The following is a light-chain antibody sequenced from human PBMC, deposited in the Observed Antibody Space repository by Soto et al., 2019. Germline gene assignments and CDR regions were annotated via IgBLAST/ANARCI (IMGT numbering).Light chain of an antibody. V-gene: IGKV3-20*01. CDR3: QQYGSSPRT. J-gene: IGKJ1*01. CDR2: GAS. CDR1: QSVGDK. Sequence: EVVMTQSPATLSVSPGERATLSCRASQSVGDKLAWYQQKPGQAPRLLIYGASSRATGIPDRFSGSGSGTDFTLTISRLEPEDFAVYYCQQYGSSPRTFGQGTKVDI.